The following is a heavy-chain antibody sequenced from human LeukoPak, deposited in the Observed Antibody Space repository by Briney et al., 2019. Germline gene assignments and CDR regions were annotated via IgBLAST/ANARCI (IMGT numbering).Heavy chain of an antibody. CDR3: ARSVVLYYFDY. D-gene: IGHD2-2*01. V-gene: IGHV4-59*01. J-gene: IGHJ4*02. Sequence: PSETLSLTCTVSGDSMSNYYWSWIRQPPGKGLEWIGYIYYSGSTSYNPSLKGRVTISEDTSKNQFSLKLSSVTAADTAVYYCARSVVLYYFDYWGQGTLVTVS. CDR1: GDSMSNYY. CDR2: IYYSGST.